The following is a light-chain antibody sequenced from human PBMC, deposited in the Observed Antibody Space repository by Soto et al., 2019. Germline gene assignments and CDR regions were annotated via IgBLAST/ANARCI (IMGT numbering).Light chain of an antibody. J-gene: IGKJ4*01. CDR3: QQYYSTPLS. Sequence: DIVMTQSPDSLAVSLGERATINCKSSQNIFYNSNKKNYLARYQQKPGHPPKLLIYWASTRESGVPDRFSGSGSGTDFTLTISSLQAEDVAVYYCQQYYSTPLSFGGGTKVEIK. CDR2: WAS. CDR1: QNIFYNSNKKNY. V-gene: IGKV4-1*01.